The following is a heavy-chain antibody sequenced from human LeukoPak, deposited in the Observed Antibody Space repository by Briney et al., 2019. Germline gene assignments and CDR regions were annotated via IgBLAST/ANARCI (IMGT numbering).Heavy chain of an antibody. CDR3: ARVAPTPTEYYDFWSGYYPHTYYYGMDV. Sequence: PSETLSLTCAVYGGSFSGYYWSWIRQPPGKGLEWIGEINHSGSTNYNPSLKSRVTISVDTSKNQFSLKLSSVTAADTAVYYCARVAPTPTEYYDFWSGYYPHTYYYGMDVWGQGTTVTVSS. CDR2: INHSGST. V-gene: IGHV4-34*01. D-gene: IGHD3-3*01. J-gene: IGHJ6*02. CDR1: GGSFSGYY.